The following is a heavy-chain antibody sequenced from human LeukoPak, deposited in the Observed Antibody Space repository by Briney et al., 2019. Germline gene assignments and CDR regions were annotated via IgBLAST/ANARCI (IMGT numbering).Heavy chain of an antibody. V-gene: IGHV4-30-2*01. CDR2: IYHSGST. J-gene: IGHJ1*01. CDR1: GGSISSGGYS. Sequence: SETLSLTCAVSGGSISSGGYSWSCILQPPGKGLEWIGYIYHSGSTYYNPPLKSRVTISVDRSKNQFSLKLSSVTAADTAVYYCARGWPKYFQHWGQGTLVTVSS. D-gene: IGHD6-19*01. CDR3: ARGWPKYFQH.